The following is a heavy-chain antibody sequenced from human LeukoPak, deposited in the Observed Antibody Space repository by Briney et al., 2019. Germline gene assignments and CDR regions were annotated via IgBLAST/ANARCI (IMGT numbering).Heavy chain of an antibody. D-gene: IGHD6-13*01. CDR1: GGTFSSYA. J-gene: IGHJ1*01. CDR2: IIPIFGTA. Sequence: SVKVSCKASGGTFSSYAISWVRQAPGQGLERMGGIIPIFGTANYAQKFQGRVTITTDESTSTAYMELSSLRSEDTAVYYCARDQDRYRTSAYFQHWGQGTLVTVSS. CDR3: ARDQDRYRTSAYFQH. V-gene: IGHV1-69*05.